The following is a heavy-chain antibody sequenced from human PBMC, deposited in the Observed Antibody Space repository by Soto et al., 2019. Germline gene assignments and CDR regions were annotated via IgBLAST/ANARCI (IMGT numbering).Heavy chain of an antibody. CDR1: GGSISSGDYY. D-gene: IGHD6-6*01. V-gene: IGHV4-30-4*01. CDR2: IYYSGST. J-gene: IGHJ4*02. Sequence: NLSETLSLTCTVSGGSISSGDYYWSWIRQPPGKGLEWIGYIYYSGSTYYNPSLKSRVTISVDTSKNQFSLKLSSVTAADTAVYYCARTTPDEYNFDYWGQGTLVTVSS. CDR3: ARTTPDEYNFDY.